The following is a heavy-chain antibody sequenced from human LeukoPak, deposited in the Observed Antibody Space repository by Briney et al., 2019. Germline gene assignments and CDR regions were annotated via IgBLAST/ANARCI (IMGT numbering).Heavy chain of an antibody. CDR3: AKGNRLVVVVAAIDY. J-gene: IGHJ4*02. CDR2: ISGSGGNT. CDR1: GFTFASHA. Sequence: GGSLRLSCAPSGFTFASHAMSWVRQAPGKGLEWVSAISGSGGNTYYADSVKGRFTISRDNSKNTLYLQMNSLRAEDTAVYYCAKGNRLVVVVAAIDYWGQGTLVTVSS. V-gene: IGHV3-23*01. D-gene: IGHD2-15*01.